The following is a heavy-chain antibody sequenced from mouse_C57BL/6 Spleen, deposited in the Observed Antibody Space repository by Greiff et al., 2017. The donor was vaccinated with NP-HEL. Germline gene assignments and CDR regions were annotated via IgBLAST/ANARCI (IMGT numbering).Heavy chain of an antibody. V-gene: IGHV1-76*01. Sequence: QVQLKESGAELVRPGASVKLSCKASGYTFTDYYINWVKQRPGQGLEWIARIYPGSGNTYYNEKFKGKATLTAEKSSSTAYMQLSSLTSEDSAVYFCAREGLREGPYAMDYWGQGTSVTVSS. CDR3: AREGLREGPYAMDY. J-gene: IGHJ4*01. CDR1: GYTFTDYY. D-gene: IGHD2-4*01. CDR2: IYPGSGNT.